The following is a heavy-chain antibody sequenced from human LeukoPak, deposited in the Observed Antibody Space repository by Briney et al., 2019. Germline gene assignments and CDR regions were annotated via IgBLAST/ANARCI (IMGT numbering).Heavy chain of an antibody. D-gene: IGHD2-2*01. J-gene: IGHJ6*03. Sequence: SETLSLTCTVSGYSISSGYYWVWIRQPPGKGLEWIGSIYRSGSTNYNPSLKSRVTISVDTTKNQFSLKVSSVTAADTAVYYCARGDCSSTICYSPMDVWGKGTTVTVSS. CDR2: IYRSGST. CDR1: GYSISSGYY. V-gene: IGHV4-38-2*02. CDR3: ARGDCSSTICYSPMDV.